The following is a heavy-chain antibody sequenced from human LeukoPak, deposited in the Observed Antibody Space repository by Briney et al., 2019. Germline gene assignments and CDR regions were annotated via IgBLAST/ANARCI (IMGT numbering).Heavy chain of an antibody. CDR1: GGSFSGYY. V-gene: IGHV4-59*08. CDR3: ARHPLYDSSGYYPT. J-gene: IGHJ5*02. D-gene: IGHD3-22*01. Sequence: PSETLSLTCAVYGGSFSGYYWSWIRQPPGKGLEWIGYIYYSGSTNYNPSLKSRVTISVDTSKNQFSLKLSSVTAADTAVYYCARHPLYDSSGYYPTWGQGTLVTVSS. CDR2: IYYSGST.